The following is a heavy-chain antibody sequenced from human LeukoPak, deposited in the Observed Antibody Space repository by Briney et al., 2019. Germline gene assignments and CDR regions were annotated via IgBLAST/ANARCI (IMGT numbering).Heavy chain of an antibody. CDR3: ARDSGTTGEVKFDP. Sequence: SETLSLTCTVSGGSIRSYWSWIRQPAGKGLEWIGRIYGSGSTDYNPSLKSRVTISIDTSKNQVSLNRTSVTAADTAVYYCARDSGTTGEVKFDPWGQGTLVTVSS. V-gene: IGHV4-4*07. D-gene: IGHD3-10*01. J-gene: IGHJ5*02. CDR2: IYGSGST. CDR1: GGSIRSY.